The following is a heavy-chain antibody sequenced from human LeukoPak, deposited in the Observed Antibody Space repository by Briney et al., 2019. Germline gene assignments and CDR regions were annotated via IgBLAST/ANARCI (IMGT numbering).Heavy chain of an antibody. D-gene: IGHD3-22*01. V-gene: IGHV3-30*04. J-gene: IGHJ5*02. CDR3: ARGNPYYYDSSGYVYNWFDP. Sequence: GGSLRLSCAASGFTFSSYAMHWVRQAPGKGLEWVAVISYDGSNRYYADSVKGRFTISRDNSKNTLYLQMNSLRAEDTAVYYCARGNPYYYDSSGYVYNWFDPWGQGTLVTVSS. CDR1: GFTFSSYA. CDR2: ISYDGSNR.